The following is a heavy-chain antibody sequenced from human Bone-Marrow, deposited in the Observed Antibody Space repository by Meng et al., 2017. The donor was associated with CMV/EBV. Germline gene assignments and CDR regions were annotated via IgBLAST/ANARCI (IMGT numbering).Heavy chain of an antibody. CDR2: ISTYNGNT. Sequence: ASVKVSCKASGYTISTYGISWVRQAPGHGLEWMGSISTYNGNTYYAQNFQGRVTLTTDTPTNTAYMELRSLRSDDTAVYYCARDHRREIVGVTVAPNYWGQGTLVTVSS. D-gene: IGHD1-26*01. V-gene: IGHV1-18*01. J-gene: IGHJ4*02. CDR3: ARDHRREIVGVTVAPNY. CDR1: GYTISTYG.